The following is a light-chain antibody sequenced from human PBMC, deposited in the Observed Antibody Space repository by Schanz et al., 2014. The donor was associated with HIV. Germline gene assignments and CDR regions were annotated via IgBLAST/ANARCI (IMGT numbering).Light chain of an antibody. CDR3: SSYAGSSTPYV. V-gene: IGLV2-14*03. CDR1: SSDIGAFDY. CDR2: GVS. J-gene: IGLJ1*01. Sequence: QSALTQPASVSGSPGQSITISCSGTSSDIGAFDYVSWYQQYPGKAPKLIVYGVSDRPSGLSYRFSGSKSGNTASLAISDLQAADEADYYCSSYAGSSTPYVFGAGTKVTVL.